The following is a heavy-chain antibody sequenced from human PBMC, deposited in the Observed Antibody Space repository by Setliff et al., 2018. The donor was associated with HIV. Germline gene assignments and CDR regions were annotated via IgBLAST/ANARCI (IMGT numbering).Heavy chain of an antibody. CDR1: GGSISSSSYF. CDR2: IHYSGNN. Sequence: SETLSLTCTVSGGSISSSSYFWGWVRQPPGKGLEWIATIHYSGNNYYNPSLKSRVTISVDTSKNQFSLKLTSVTAADTAVYYCAQLIAVGGIDYWGQGTLVTVSS. V-gene: IGHV4-39*07. D-gene: IGHD6-19*01. J-gene: IGHJ4*02. CDR3: AQLIAVGGIDY.